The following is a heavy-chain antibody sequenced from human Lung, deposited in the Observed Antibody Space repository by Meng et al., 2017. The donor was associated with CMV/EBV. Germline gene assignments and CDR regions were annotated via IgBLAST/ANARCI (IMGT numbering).Heavy chain of an antibody. Sequence: GEVRAAGPVLVKASDTLSPPCPVSGAPSTNHNGWAWVRQPPGKGLEWIGEIPHRGSSAYNPSLKSRVSMSIDKSKNQFSLKLTSVTAADTAVYHCLRRSGGSVWGQGTLVTVSS. D-gene: IGHD3-10*01. CDR2: IPHRGSS. V-gene: IGHV4-4*02. J-gene: IGHJ1*01. CDR1: GAPSTNHNG. CDR3: LRRSGGSV.